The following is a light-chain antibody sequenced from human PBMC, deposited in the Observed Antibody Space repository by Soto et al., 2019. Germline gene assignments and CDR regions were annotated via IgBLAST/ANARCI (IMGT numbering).Light chain of an antibody. CDR3: CSYAGSSFYV. CDR2: DVS. CDR1: SSDVGGYNY. J-gene: IGLJ1*01. V-gene: IGLV2-11*01. Sequence: QSVLTQPRSVSGSPGQSVTISCTGTSSDVGGYNYVSWYQQHPGKAPKLMIYDVSKRPSGVSDRFSGSKSGNTASLTISGLQAEDEADYYCCSYAGSSFYVFGTGTKVTVL.